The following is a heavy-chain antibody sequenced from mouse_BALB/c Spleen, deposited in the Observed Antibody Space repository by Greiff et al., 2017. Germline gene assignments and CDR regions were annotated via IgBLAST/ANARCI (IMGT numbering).Heavy chain of an antibody. D-gene: IGHD1-1*01. CDR3: AKHGDCGSSPAWFAY. CDR2: ISNGGGST. CDR1: GFTFSSYT. V-gene: IGHV5-12-2*01. J-gene: IGHJ3*01. Sequence: EVLLVESGGGLVQPGGSLKLSCAASGFTFSSYTMSWVRQTPEKRLEWVAYISNGGGSTYYTDTVKGRFTISRDNAKNTLYLQMSSLKSEDTAMYYCAKHGDCGSSPAWFAYWGQGTLVTVSA.